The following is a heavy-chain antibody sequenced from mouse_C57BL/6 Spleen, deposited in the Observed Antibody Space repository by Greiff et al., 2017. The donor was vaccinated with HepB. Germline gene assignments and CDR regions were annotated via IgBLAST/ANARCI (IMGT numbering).Heavy chain of an antibody. D-gene: IGHD1-1*01. CDR3: ARGSSYAMDY. CDR2: IYPGDGDT. V-gene: IGHV1-82*01. Sequence: VQLQQSGPELVKPGASVKISCKASGYAFSSSWMNWVKQRPGKGLEWIGRIYPGDGDTNYNGKFKGKATLSADKSSSTAYMQLSSLTSEDPAVYFCARGSSYAMDYWGQGTSVTVSS. J-gene: IGHJ4*01. CDR1: GYAFSSSW.